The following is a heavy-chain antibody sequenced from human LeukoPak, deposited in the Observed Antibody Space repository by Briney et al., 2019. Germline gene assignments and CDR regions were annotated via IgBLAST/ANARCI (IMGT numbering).Heavy chain of an antibody. V-gene: IGHV3-11*01. J-gene: IGHJ4*02. CDR2: ISGRGFSM. Sequence: GSLRLSCAASGFSFNESYMTWNRQAPGKGLEWVAYISGRGFSMYYADSVKGRFTISRDNARNSLYLNMSSLRADDTAVYYCARGKRRFDYWGQGTLVTVSS. CDR1: GFSFNESY. CDR3: ARGKRRFDY.